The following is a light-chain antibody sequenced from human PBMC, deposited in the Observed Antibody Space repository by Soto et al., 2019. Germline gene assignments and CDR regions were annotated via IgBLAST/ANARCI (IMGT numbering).Light chain of an antibody. CDR1: QSISSW. J-gene: IGKJ1*01. CDR3: QQYNSYYTWT. CDR2: DAS. V-gene: IGKV1-5*01. Sequence: DIQMTQYPSTLSASVGDRVTITCGASQSISSWLAWYQQKPGKAPKLLIYDASSLESGVPSRFRGSGSGTEFTLTISSLKTDDFANYYCQQYNSYYTWTFGQGTKVDIK.